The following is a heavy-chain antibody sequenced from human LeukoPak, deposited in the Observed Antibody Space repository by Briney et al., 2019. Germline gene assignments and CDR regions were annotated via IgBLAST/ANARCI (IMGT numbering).Heavy chain of an antibody. V-gene: IGHV4-61*10. CDR1: GASVSTTPYY. CDR2: IFNTGPA. CDR3: ARAPGYYDILTGYYYLWYFDY. J-gene: IGHJ4*02. Sequence: PSETLSLTCKVSGASVSTTPYYWTWIRQPAGKGLEWIGRIFNTGPANYNPSLKSRVTISVDTSKNQFSLKLSSVTAADTAVYYCARAPGYYDILTGYYYLWYFDYWGQGTLVTVSS. D-gene: IGHD3-9*01.